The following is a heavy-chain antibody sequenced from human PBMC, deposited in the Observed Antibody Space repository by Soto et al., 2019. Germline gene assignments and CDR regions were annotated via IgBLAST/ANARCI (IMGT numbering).Heavy chain of an antibody. J-gene: IGHJ4*02. V-gene: IGHV3-7*01. D-gene: IGHD3-16*01. Sequence: EVPLVESGGGLVQPGGSLRLSCVGSGFTFSRYWMSWVRQAPGKGLEWVANIKQDGSEKHYVDSVKGRFTISRDNAKNSVYLQMNSLRVEDTAVYYCARDEYYDYLWGPPSSDYRGLGTLVTVSS. CDR3: ARDEYYDYLWGPPSSDY. CDR1: GFTFSRYW. CDR2: IKQDGSEK.